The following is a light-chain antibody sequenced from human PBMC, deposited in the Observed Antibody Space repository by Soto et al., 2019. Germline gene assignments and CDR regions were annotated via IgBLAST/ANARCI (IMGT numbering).Light chain of an antibody. J-gene: IGKJ1*01. V-gene: IGKV3-11*01. CDR3: QQRSNWPPT. CDR2: DAS. Sequence: EIVLTQSPDTLSLSPGERATLSCRASQSVSSYLAWYQQNPGQAPRLLIYDASNRATGIPARFSGSGSGTDFTLTISRLEPEDFAVYYCQQRSNWPPTFGQGTKVEIK. CDR1: QSVSSY.